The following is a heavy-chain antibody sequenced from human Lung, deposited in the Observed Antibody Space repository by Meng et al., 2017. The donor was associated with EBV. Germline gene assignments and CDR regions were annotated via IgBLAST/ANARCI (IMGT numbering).Heavy chain of an antibody. CDR1: GGSLSSRNW. CDR3: ARVGAYCGGDCYHPR. CDR2: IYHSGST. V-gene: IGHV4-4*02. Sequence: QVQVQESGPVPVNPSGTLSLTCAVSGGSLSSRNWWSWVRQPPGKGLEWIGEIYHSGSTNYNPSLKSRVTISVDESKNQFSLRLSSVTAADTAVYYCARVGAYCGGDCYHPRWGQGTLVTVSS. J-gene: IGHJ4*02. D-gene: IGHD2-21*02.